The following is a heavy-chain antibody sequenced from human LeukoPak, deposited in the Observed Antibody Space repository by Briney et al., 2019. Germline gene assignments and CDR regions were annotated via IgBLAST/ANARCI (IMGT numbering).Heavy chain of an antibody. J-gene: IGHJ4*02. D-gene: IGHD3-16*01. Sequence: GGSLRLSCAASGFTFDDYAMHWVRQAPGKGLEWVSGISWNSGSIGYADSVKGRFTISRDNAKNSLYLQMNSLRAEDTALYCCAKDKAPSISGGFDYWGQGTLVTVSS. CDR3: AKDKAPSISGGFDY. CDR2: ISWNSGSI. CDR1: GFTFDDYA. V-gene: IGHV3-9*01.